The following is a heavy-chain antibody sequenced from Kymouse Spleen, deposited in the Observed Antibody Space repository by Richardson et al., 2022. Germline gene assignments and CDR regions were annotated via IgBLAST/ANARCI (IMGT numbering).Heavy chain of an antibody. Sequence: QVQLQQWGAGLLKPSETLSLTCAVYGGSFSGYYWSWIRQPPGKGLEWIGEINHSGSTNYNPSLKSRVTISVDTSKNQFSLKLSSVTAADTAVYYCARLFCTNGVCSWFDPWGQGTLVTVSS. CDR1: GGSFSGYY. J-gene: IGHJ5*02. D-gene: IGHD2-8*01. CDR3: ARLFCTNGVCSWFDP. V-gene: IGHV4-34*01. CDR2: INHSGST.